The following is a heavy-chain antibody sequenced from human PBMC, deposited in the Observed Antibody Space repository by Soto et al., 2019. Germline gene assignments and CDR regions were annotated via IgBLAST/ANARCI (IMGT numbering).Heavy chain of an antibody. Sequence: EVQLLESGGGLVQSGGSLRLSCAASGFTFSSYAMSWVRQAPGKGLEWVSAISGSGGSTYYADSVKGRFTISRDNSKNTLYLQMNSLRAEDTAVYYCAKDGNPIPYLTGYYRLGWFDPWGQGTLVTVSS. CDR2: ISGSGGST. CDR1: GFTFSSYA. J-gene: IGHJ5*02. V-gene: IGHV3-23*01. D-gene: IGHD3-9*01. CDR3: AKDGNPIPYLTGYYRLGWFDP.